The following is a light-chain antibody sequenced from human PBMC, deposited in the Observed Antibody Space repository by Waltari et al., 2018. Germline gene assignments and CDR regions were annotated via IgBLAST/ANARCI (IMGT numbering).Light chain of an antibody. CDR3: QQRSGWPPNYT. V-gene: IGKV3-11*01. CDR1: QSISDY. Sequence: EIVLTQSPATLSLSPGARANLSCRASQSISDYIVWYQQRPGQAPRLLIYDAFNRAPGVPARFSVSGSGTDFTLTISSLEPEDFAVYYCQQRSGWPPNYTFGQGTKLEIK. J-gene: IGKJ2*01. CDR2: DAF.